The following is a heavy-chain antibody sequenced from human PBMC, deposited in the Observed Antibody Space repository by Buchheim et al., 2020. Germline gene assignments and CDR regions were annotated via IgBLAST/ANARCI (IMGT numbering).Heavy chain of an antibody. V-gene: IGHV3-33*01. CDR3: ARDHAELTGTAEY. D-gene: IGHD1/OR15-1a*01. CDR2: IWFDGRYQ. Sequence: QAQLVASGGGVVQPGGSLRLSCAASGFALSSYGIHWVRQAPGKGLEWVTGIWFDGRYQYYADSVKGRFTISRDNAKNSLYLQMNSLRAEDTAVYYCARDHAELTGTAEYWGQGTL. CDR1: GFALSSYG. J-gene: IGHJ4*02.